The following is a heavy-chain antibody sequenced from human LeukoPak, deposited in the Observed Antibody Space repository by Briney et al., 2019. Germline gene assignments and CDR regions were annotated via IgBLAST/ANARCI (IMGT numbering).Heavy chain of an antibody. CDR2: IHDDGRT. Sequence: PSETLSLTCSVSGGSMSDSITWGWVRQPPGKGLEWLANIHDDGRTAPNPSLRSRLTISQDRSKNQFSLKVSSVTTADTAFYYCAKVLTAAGLDLWGQGILVTVSS. CDR3: AKVLTAAGLDL. CDR1: GGSMSDSIT. J-gene: IGHJ5*02. D-gene: IGHD6-25*01. V-gene: IGHV4/OR15-8*01.